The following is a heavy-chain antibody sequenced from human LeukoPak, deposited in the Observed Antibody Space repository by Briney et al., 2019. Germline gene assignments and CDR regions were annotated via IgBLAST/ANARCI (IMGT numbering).Heavy chain of an antibody. CDR3: ARERDGYNYDY. D-gene: IGHD5-24*01. Sequence: GGSLRLPCSASGFTFTTYWMHWVRQAPGKGLLLVSRINTDGTSTSYADSVKGRFTISRDNAKNPLYLQMNSLRAEDTAVYYCARERDGYNYDYWGQGTLVTVSS. CDR1: GFTFTTYW. CDR2: INTDGTST. J-gene: IGHJ4*02. V-gene: IGHV3-74*01.